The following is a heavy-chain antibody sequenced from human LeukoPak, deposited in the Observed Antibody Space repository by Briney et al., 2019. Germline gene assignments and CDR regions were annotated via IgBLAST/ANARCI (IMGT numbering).Heavy chain of an antibody. D-gene: IGHD6-19*01. Sequence: GGSLRLSCAASGFTFDDYAMHWVRQAPGKGLEWVSLISWDGGATYYADSVKGRFTISRDNSKNSLFLQMNSLRAQDTAFYYCAKDASSGWYIDYWGQGTLVTVSS. CDR1: GFTFDDYA. J-gene: IGHJ4*02. CDR2: ISWDGGAT. V-gene: IGHV3-43D*03. CDR3: AKDASSGWYIDY.